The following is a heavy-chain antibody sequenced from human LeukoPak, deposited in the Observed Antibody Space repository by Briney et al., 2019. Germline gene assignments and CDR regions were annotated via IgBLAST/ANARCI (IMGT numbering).Heavy chain of an antibody. J-gene: IGHJ4*02. CDR3: AKSDCGGDCHLLDY. V-gene: IGHV3-48*01. Sequence: GGSLRLSCAASGFTFSTYTMNWVRQAPGEGLEWISYISSGSSTMYYADSVKGRFTISRDNARNSLYLQMNSLRAEDTAVYYCAKSDCGGDCHLLDYWGQGTLVTVSS. CDR1: GFTFSTYT. CDR2: ISSGSSTM. D-gene: IGHD2-21*02.